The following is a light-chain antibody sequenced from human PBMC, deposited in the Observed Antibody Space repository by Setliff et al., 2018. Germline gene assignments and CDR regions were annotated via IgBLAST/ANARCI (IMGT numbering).Light chain of an antibody. CDR2: EVT. CDR3: LSYTSETTHAL. Sequence: QSALTQPAAVSGSPGQLIAISCAGTSSDVGGYNYVSWYQQHPGKAPKLLIYEVTKRPSGVSDRFSGSKSGNTASLTISGLQTEDEAYYYCLSYTSETTHALFAGGTKVTVL. J-gene: IGLJ2*01. CDR1: SSDVGGYNY. V-gene: IGLV2-14*03.